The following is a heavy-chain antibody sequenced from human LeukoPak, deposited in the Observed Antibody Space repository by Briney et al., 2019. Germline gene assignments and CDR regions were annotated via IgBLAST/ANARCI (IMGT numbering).Heavy chain of an antibody. CDR2: MNPNSGNT. D-gene: IGHD3-22*01. Sequence: ASVKVSCKASGYTFTSYDINWVRQATGQGLEWMGWMNPNSGNTGYAQKFQGRVTMTRNTSISTAYMELSSLRSEDTAVYYCARLPEYYYDSSGDYWGQGTLVTVSS. CDR1: GYTFTSYD. V-gene: IGHV1-8*01. J-gene: IGHJ4*02. CDR3: ARLPEYYYDSSGDY.